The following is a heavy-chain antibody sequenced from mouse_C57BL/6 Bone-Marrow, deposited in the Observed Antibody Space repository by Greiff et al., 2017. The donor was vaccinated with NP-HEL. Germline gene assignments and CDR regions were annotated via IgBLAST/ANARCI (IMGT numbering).Heavy chain of an antibody. J-gene: IGHJ1*03. CDR1: GFSLTSYA. D-gene: IGHD2-2*01. Sequence: VQLQQSGPGLVAPSQSLSITCTVSGFSLTSYAISWVRQPPGKGLEWLGVIWTGGGPNYNSALKSRLSISKDNSKSQVFLKMNSLQTDDTARYYCARWLPWYFDVWGTGTTVTVSS. CDR3: ARWLPWYFDV. V-gene: IGHV2-9-1*01. CDR2: IWTGGGP.